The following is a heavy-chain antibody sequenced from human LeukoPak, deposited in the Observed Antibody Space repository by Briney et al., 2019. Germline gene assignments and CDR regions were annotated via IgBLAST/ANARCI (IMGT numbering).Heavy chain of an antibody. CDR1: GIHFSSHA. CDR2: FSGSGGSP. V-gene: IGHV3-23*01. CDR3: ARDFYALDRNDFWSGYYGYHYGMDV. Sequence: GSLKPSCGALGIHFSSHAMSRGRPAPGEGVEWVSAFSGSGGSPYFPAYVKGRFTISRDNSKNTLYLQMNSLRAEDTAVYYCARDFYALDRNDFWSGYYGYHYGMDVWGQGTTVTVSS. J-gene: IGHJ6*02. D-gene: IGHD3-3*01.